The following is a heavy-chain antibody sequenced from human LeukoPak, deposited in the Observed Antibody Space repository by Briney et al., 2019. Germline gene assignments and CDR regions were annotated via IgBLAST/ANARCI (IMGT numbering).Heavy chain of an antibody. Sequence: GMSLRLSCAASGFMFRNYGMHWVLQAPGKGLEWVAIIFYDGSNKYYADSVKGRFTISRDNSKNTLFLQMNSLRAEDTAVYYCASGRGSVGSHTSYFDYWGQGTLVTVSS. D-gene: IGHD2-15*01. V-gene: IGHV3-33*01. CDR1: GFMFRNYG. CDR3: ASGRGSVGSHTSYFDY. CDR2: IFYDGSNK. J-gene: IGHJ4*02.